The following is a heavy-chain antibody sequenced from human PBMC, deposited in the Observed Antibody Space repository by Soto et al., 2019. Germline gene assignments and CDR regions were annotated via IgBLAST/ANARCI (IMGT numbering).Heavy chain of an antibody. Sequence: SETLSLTCTVSGGSISSYYWSWIRQPPGEGLEWIGYIYYSGSTNYNPSLKSRVTISVDTSKNQFSLKLSSVTAADTAVYYCASSTAYYYDSSGYYYVGYWGQGTLVTVSS. D-gene: IGHD3-22*01. CDR3: ASSTAYYYDSSGYYYVGY. CDR1: GGSISSYY. V-gene: IGHV4-59*01. J-gene: IGHJ4*02. CDR2: IYYSGST.